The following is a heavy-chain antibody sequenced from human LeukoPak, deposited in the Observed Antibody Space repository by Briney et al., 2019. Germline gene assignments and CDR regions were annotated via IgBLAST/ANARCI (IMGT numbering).Heavy chain of an antibody. V-gene: IGHV4-34*01. CDR1: GGSFSGYY. Sequence: SETLSLTCAVYGGSFSGYYWSWIRQPPGKGLEWIGEINHSGSTNYNPSLKSRVTISVDTSKNQFSLKLSSVTAADTAVYYCASLYSSSWFRRGLDWFDPWGRGTLVTVSS. CDR3: ASLYSSSWFRRGLDWFDP. CDR2: INHSGST. D-gene: IGHD6-13*01. J-gene: IGHJ5*02.